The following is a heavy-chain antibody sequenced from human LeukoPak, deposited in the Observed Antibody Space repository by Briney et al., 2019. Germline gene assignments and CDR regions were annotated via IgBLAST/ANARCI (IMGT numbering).Heavy chain of an antibody. J-gene: IGHJ4*02. Sequence: PGGSLRLSCTASGFTFSSYSMNWVRQAPGKGLEWVSSISSSSSYIYYADSVKGRFTISRDNAKSSLYLQMNSLRAEDTAVYYCARALVATIYGNFDYWGQGTLVTVSS. CDR3: ARALVATIYGNFDY. CDR1: GFTFSSYS. D-gene: IGHD5-12*01. CDR2: ISSSSSYI. V-gene: IGHV3-21*01.